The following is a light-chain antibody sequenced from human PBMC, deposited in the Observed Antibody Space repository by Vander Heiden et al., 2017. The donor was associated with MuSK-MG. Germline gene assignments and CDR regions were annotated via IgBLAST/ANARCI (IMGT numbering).Light chain of an antibody. CDR2: ATS. Sequence: EIVLTQSPGTLSLSSGERATLSCRASQSVTSSYLAWYQQKPGQAPRLLIYATSGRPTGIPDRFSGSGSGTDFTLTISRLEPEEFAVYYCQQDGSSPLTFGGGTKVEI. CDR3: QQDGSSPLT. CDR1: QSVTSSY. V-gene: IGKV3-20*01. J-gene: IGKJ4*01.